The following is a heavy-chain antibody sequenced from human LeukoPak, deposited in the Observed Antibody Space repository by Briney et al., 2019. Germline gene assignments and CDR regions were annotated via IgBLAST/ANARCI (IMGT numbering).Heavy chain of an antibody. Sequence: GGSLRLSCTASGFTVSSSYMSWVRQAPGKGLEWVSVIYSGGSTYYADSVKGRFTISRDNSKNTLYLQMNSLRAEDTAVYYCAREEVATVSHALDYWGQGTLVTVSS. CDR3: AREEVATVSHALDY. CDR1: GFTVSSSY. V-gene: IGHV3-53*01. D-gene: IGHD5-12*01. J-gene: IGHJ4*02. CDR2: IYSGGST.